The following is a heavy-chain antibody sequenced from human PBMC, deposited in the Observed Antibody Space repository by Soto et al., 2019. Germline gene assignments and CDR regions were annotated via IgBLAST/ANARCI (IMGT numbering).Heavy chain of an antibody. Sequence: ASVKVSCKASGYTFTSYYMHWVRQAPGQGLEWMGIINPSGGSTSYAQKFQGRVTMTRDTSTSTVYMELSSLRSEDTAVYYCARDRAQQLVLREYNLFDPWGQGTLVTVSS. CDR2: INPSGGST. CDR1: GYTFTSYY. V-gene: IGHV1-46*01. D-gene: IGHD6-13*01. J-gene: IGHJ5*02. CDR3: ARDRAQQLVLREYNLFDP.